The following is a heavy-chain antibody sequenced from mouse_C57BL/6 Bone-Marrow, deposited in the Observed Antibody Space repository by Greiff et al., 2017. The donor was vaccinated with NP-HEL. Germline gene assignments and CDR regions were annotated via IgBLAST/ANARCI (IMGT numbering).Heavy chain of an antibody. Sequence: EVKLVESGGGLVKPGGSLKLSCAASGFTFSDYGMHWVRQAPEKGLEWVAYISSGSSTIYYADTVKGRFTISRDNAKNTLFLQMTSLRSEDTAMYYCAKGGTGASWFAYWGQGTLVTVSA. J-gene: IGHJ3*01. V-gene: IGHV5-17*01. CDR1: GFTFSDYG. CDR2: ISSGSSTI. CDR3: AKGGTGASWFAY. D-gene: IGHD4-1*01.